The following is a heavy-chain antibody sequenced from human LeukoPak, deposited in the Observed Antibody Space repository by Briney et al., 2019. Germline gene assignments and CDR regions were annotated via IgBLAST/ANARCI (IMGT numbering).Heavy chain of an antibody. Sequence: GGSLRLSCAASGFTFNSYAMSWVRQAPGTGLEWVSTISGSSGSTYYADSVKGRFTISRDNSKNTLYLQMNSLRVEDTAVYYCAKDLGDIVLIPAGSPFDYWGQGSLVTVPS. V-gene: IGHV3-23*01. D-gene: IGHD2-2*01. J-gene: IGHJ4*02. CDR2: ISGSSGST. CDR3: AKDLGDIVLIPAGSPFDY. CDR1: GFTFNSYA.